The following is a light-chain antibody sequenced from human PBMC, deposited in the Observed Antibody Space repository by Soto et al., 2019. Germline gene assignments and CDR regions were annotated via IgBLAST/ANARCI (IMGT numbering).Light chain of an antibody. J-gene: IGKJ5*01. CDR1: QSVSSSY. CDR3: QQYARSIT. CDR2: DAS. Sequence: EIVLTQSPGTLSLSPVERATLSCRASQSVSSSYLAWYQQRPGQAPRLLLYDASSRAIGIPDGFSGSGPGTDFTLTISRLEPEDFAVYYCQQYARSITFGQGTRLEIK. V-gene: IGKV3-20*01.